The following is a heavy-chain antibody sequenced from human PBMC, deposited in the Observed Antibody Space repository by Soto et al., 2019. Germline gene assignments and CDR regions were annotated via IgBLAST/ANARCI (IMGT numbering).Heavy chain of an antibody. Sequence: ASVKVSCKASGYTFTSYGISWVRQAPGQGLEWMGWISAYNGNTNYAQKLQGRVTMTTDTSTSTAYMELRSLRSDDTAVYYCAREGLYDSSGSEYYYGMDVWGQGTTVTVSS. V-gene: IGHV1-18*01. CDR2: ISAYNGNT. J-gene: IGHJ6*02. CDR3: AREGLYDSSGSEYYYGMDV. CDR1: GYTFTSYG. D-gene: IGHD3-22*01.